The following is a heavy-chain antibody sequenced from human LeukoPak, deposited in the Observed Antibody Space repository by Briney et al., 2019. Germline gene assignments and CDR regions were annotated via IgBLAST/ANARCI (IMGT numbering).Heavy chain of an antibody. V-gene: IGHV1-18*01. CDR3: ARVVLDYYDSSGYQGAADY. CDR2: ISAYNGNT. J-gene: IGHJ4*02. CDR1: GYTFTSYG. D-gene: IGHD3-22*01. Sequence: ASVKVSCKASGYTFTSYGISWVRQAPGQGLEWMGWISAYNGNTNYAQKLQGRVTMTTDTSTSTAYMEQRSLRSDDTAVYYCARVVLDYYDSSGYQGAADYWGQGTLVTVSS.